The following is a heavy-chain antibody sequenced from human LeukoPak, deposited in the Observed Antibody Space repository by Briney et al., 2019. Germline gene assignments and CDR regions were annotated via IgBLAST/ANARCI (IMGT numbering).Heavy chain of an antibody. D-gene: IGHD3-22*01. V-gene: IGHV3-66*01. CDR3: ARKNYYDSSGYHGYFQH. J-gene: IGHJ1*01. CDR2: IYSGGST. Sequence: GRSLRLSCAASGFTVSSNYMSWVRQAPGKGLEWVSVIYSGGSTYYADSVKGRFTISRDNSKNTLYLQMNSLRAEDTAVYYCARKNYYDSSGYHGYFQHWGQGTLVTVSS. CDR1: GFTVSSNY.